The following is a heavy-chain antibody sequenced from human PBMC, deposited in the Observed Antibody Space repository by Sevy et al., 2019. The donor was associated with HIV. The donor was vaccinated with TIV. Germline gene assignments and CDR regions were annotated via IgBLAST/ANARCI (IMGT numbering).Heavy chain of an antibody. CDR2: ISGSGTRT. J-gene: IGHJ6*03. CDR3: GKGGGGHYDPDEIGYYFYYYNMDV. V-gene: IGHV3-23*01. CDR1: GFSFDSYG. Sequence: GGSLRLSCAVSGFSFDSYGMTWVRQAPGKGLEWVSGISGSGTRTYYADSVKGRFSISRDNSKNRLYLQMNSLRSEDPAIYLCGKGGGGHYDPDEIGYYFYYYNMDVWGKGTTVTVSS. D-gene: IGHD3-22*01.